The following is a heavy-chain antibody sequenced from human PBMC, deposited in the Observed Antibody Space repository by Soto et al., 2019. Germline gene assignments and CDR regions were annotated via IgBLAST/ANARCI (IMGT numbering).Heavy chain of an antibody. CDR1: GVTLKNYA. CDR3: ATPRARDYDFWTGFHS. CDR2: INSEGSI. J-gene: IGHJ4*02. V-gene: IGHV3-23*01. Sequence: DVQLLESGGGLIQRGGSLRLSCVGSGVTLKNYAMSWVRQAPGKGLEWVSGINSEGSIYYADSVKGRFSISKDNSKNTLFLQMNSLTADDPAVYYCATPRARDYDFWTGFHSWGQGTLVTVSS. D-gene: IGHD3-3*01.